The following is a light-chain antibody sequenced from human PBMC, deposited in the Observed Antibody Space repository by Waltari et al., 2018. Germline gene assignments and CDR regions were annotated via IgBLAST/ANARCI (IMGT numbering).Light chain of an antibody. Sequence: SYDLTQPSSVSVSPVQTARITFPRHALGKYNGRWCQQKPGQAPVVVFYKDKKRPAGIPERCSGASSGTTITLTISGAQVEDEADYYCYSATDNNLVFGGGSRLTVL. CDR3: YSATDNNLV. V-gene: IGLV3-27*01. CDR1: ALGKYN. J-gene: IGLJ2*01. CDR2: KDK.